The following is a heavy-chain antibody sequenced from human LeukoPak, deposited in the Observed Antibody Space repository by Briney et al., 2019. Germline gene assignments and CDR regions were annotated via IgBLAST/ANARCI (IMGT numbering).Heavy chain of an antibody. CDR1: GGSISGYY. CDR3: ARQPNDSRYMIIDY. D-gene: IGHD3-22*01. J-gene: IGHJ4*02. Sequence: SETLSLTCTVSGGSISGYYWSWIRQPPGKGLVWIGYIYYSGSTNYNPSLKSRVTISVDTSKNQFSLKLSSVTAADTAVYYCARQPNDSRYMIIDYWGQGTLVTVSS. CDR2: IYYSGST. V-gene: IGHV4-59*08.